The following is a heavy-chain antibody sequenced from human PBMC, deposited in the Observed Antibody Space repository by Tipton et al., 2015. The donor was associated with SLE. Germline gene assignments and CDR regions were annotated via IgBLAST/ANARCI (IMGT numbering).Heavy chain of an antibody. CDR1: GGSISSSSYY. CDR2: IYYSGST. Sequence: TLSLTCTVSGGSISSSSYYWSWIRQPTGKGLEWIGYIYYSGSTNYNPSLKSRVTISVDTSKNQFSLKLSSVTAADTAVYYCARDPLVNYVDYWGQGTLVTVSS. V-gene: IGHV4-61*01. CDR3: ARDPLVNYVDY. D-gene: IGHD1-26*01. J-gene: IGHJ4*02.